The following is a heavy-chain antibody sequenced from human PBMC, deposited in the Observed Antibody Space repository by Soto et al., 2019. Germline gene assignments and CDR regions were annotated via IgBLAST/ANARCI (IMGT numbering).Heavy chain of an antibody. D-gene: IGHD3-22*01. CDR2: INPSGGST. V-gene: IGHV1-46*01. CDR3: AREGGIMDYDSSGSPPAIPYNWFDP. CDR1: GYTFTSYY. Sequence: ASVKVSCKASGYTFTSYYMHWVRQAPGQGLEWMGIINPSGGSTSYAQKFQGRVTMTRDTSTSTVYMELSSLRSEDTAVYYCAREGGIMDYDSSGSPPAIPYNWFDPWGQGTLVTVSS. J-gene: IGHJ5*02.